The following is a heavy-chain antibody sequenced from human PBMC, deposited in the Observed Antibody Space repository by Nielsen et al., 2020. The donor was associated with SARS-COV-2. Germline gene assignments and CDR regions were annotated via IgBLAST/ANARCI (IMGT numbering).Heavy chain of an antibody. V-gene: IGHV3-21*04. Sequence: GESLKISCAASGFTFSSYSMNWVRQAPGKGLEWVSSISSSSSYTNYADSVKGRFTISRDNAKNSLYLQMNSLRAEDTAVYYCATLMGMDVWGQGTTVTVSS. J-gene: IGHJ6*02. CDR3: ATLMGMDV. CDR1: GFTFSSYS. CDR2: ISSSSSYT. D-gene: IGHD3-16*01.